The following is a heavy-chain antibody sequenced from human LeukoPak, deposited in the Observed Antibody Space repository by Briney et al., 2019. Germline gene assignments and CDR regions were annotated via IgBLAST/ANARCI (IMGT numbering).Heavy chain of an antibody. Sequence: GSLRLSCAASGFTFNTYSMNWVRQAPGKGLEWLSYVKSGNYDIQYADSVTGRFTVSRDSATNSLYLQMNDLKAEDTAVYYCARAPIAAAGTLAVYRYWGQGTLVTVSS. J-gene: IGHJ4*02. D-gene: IGHD6-13*01. V-gene: IGHV3-48*01. CDR1: GFTFNTYS. CDR3: ARAPIAAAGTLAVYRY. CDR2: VKSGNYDI.